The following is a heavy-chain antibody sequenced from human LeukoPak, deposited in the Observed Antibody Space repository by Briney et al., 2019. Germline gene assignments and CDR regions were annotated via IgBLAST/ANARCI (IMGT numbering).Heavy chain of an antibody. CDR2: ITPVLGIA. Sequence: SVKVSCKTSGGTFNDYAISWVRQAPGQGLEWMGRITPVLGIADYAQKFQGRVTITADKSTSTAYMELSSLRSEDTAVYHCARAGIQLWQYYFDYWGQGTLVTVSS. CDR1: GGTFNDYA. J-gene: IGHJ4*02. V-gene: IGHV1-69*10. CDR3: ARAGIQLWQYYFDY. D-gene: IGHD5-18*01.